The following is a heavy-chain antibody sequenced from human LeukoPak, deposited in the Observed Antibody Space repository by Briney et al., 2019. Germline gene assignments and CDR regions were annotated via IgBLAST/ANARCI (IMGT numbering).Heavy chain of an antibody. J-gene: IGHJ6*04. CDR2: INPSGGST. Sequence: ASVKVSCKASGYTFTSYYMHWVRQAPGQGLEWMGIINPSGGSTSYAQKFQGRVTMARETSTSTVYMEVSSLRTEDTAVYYCARDIVVVPAATEDYYYYGMDVWGKGTTVTVSS. CDR1: GYTFTSYY. D-gene: IGHD2-2*01. V-gene: IGHV1-46*01. CDR3: ARDIVVVPAATEDYYYYGMDV.